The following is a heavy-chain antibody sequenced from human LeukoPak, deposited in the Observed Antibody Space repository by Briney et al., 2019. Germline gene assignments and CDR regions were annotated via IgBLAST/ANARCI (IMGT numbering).Heavy chain of an antibody. Sequence: PSETLSLTCTVSGGSISSYYWSWIRQHPGKGLEWIGYIYYSGSTYYNPSLKSRVTISVDTSKNQFSLKLSSVTAADTAVYYCARDRGWQRGYFDYWGQGTLVTVSS. D-gene: IGHD6-19*01. J-gene: IGHJ4*02. CDR1: GGSISSYY. V-gene: IGHV4-59*06. CDR2: IYYSGST. CDR3: ARDRGWQRGYFDY.